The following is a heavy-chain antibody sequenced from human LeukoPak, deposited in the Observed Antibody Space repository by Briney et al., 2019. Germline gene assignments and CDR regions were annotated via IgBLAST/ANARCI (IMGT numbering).Heavy chain of an antibody. CDR3: ASKPRITMVRGVIRLNDY. CDR2: INHSGST. V-gene: IGHV4-38-2*02. Sequence: SETLSLTCTVSGYSISSGYYWSWIRQPPGKGLEWIGEINHSGSTNYSPSLKSRVTISVNTSKNQFSLKLSSVTAADTAVYYCASKPRITMVRGVIRLNDYWGQGTLVTVSS. J-gene: IGHJ4*02. CDR1: GYSISSGYY. D-gene: IGHD3-10*01.